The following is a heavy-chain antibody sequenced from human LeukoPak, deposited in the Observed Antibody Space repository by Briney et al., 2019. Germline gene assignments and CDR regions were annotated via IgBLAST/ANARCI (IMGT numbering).Heavy chain of an antibody. Sequence: GGSLRLSCAASGFTFSSYGMHWVRQAPGKGLEWVAVISYDGSNKYYADSVKGRFTISRDNSKNTLYLQMNSLRDEDTAVYYCARDSATKVRGPVIGSTDFWGQGTLVTVSS. D-gene: IGHD3-10*01. CDR1: GFTFSSYG. J-gene: IGHJ4*02. V-gene: IGHV3-30*03. CDR2: ISYDGSNK. CDR3: ARDSATKVRGPVIGSTDF.